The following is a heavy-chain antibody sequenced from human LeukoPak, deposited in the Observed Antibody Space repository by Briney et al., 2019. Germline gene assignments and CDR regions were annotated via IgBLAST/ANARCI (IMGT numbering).Heavy chain of an antibody. CDR3: AKDPTYYYDSSGYPGTPLPDY. J-gene: IGHJ4*02. CDR1: GFTFSSYA. D-gene: IGHD3-22*01. V-gene: IGHV3-23*01. CDR2: ISGSGGST. Sequence: GGSLRLSCAASGFTFSSYAMSWVRQAPGKGLECVSSISGSGGSTNYADSVKGRFTISRDNSKNTLYLQMNSLRAEDTAVYYCAKDPTYYYDSSGYPGTPLPDYWGQGTLVTVSS.